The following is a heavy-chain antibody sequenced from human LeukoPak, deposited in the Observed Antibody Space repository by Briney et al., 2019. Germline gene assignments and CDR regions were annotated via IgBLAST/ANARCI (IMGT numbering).Heavy chain of an antibody. D-gene: IGHD5-18*01. CDR3: ARDLGVDTTMIFFDY. CDR2: ISAYNGNT. CDR1: GYTFTGYG. V-gene: IGHV1-18*01. J-gene: IGHJ4*02. Sequence: GASVKVSCKASGYTFTGYGISWVRQAPGQGLEWMGWISAYNGNTNYAQKLQGRVTMTTDTSTSTAYMELRSLRSDDTAVYYCARDLGVDTTMIFFDYWGQGSLVTVSS.